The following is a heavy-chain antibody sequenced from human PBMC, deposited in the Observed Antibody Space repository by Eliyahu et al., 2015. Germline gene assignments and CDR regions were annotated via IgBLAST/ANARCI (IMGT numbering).Heavy chain of an antibody. D-gene: IGHD3-22*01. Sequence: QVQLQESGPGLVKPSQTLSLTCTVSGGSISSGGYYWSWIRQHPGKGLEWIGYIYYSGSTYYNPSLKSRVNITVDMSKNQFSLNLSSVTAADTAVYYCARGGDGYYDDYWGQGTLVTVSS. CDR2: IYYSGST. CDR1: GGSISSGGYY. V-gene: IGHV4-31*03. J-gene: IGHJ4*02. CDR3: ARGGDGYYDDY.